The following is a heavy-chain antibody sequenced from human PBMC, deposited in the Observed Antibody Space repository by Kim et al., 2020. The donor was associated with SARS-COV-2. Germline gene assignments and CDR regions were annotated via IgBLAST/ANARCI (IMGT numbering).Heavy chain of an antibody. V-gene: IGHV3-30*04. CDR3: ARPYSSGWYRSLDYYYGLDV. CDR2: ISYDGSNK. Sequence: GGSLRLSCEASGFTFSTYAMHWVRQAPGKGLEWVAVISYDGSNKYYADSEKGRFTISRDNSKNTLYLQMNSLRAEDTAVYYCARPYSSGWYRSLDYYYGLDVWGQGTTVTVSS. J-gene: IGHJ6*02. CDR1: GFTFSTYA. D-gene: IGHD6-19*01.